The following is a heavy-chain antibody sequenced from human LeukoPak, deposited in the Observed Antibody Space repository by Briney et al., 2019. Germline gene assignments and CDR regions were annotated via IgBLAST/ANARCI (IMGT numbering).Heavy chain of an antibody. Sequence: GGSLRLSCAASGFTFSSYGMHWVRQAPGKGLEWVAVIWYDGSNKYYADSVKGRFTISRDNSKNTLYLQMNSLRAEDTAVYYCARDPLDGRYSSRDPFDYWGQGTLVTVSS. V-gene: IGHV3-33*01. CDR2: IWYDGSNK. J-gene: IGHJ4*02. CDR1: GFTFSSYG. CDR3: ARDPLDGRYSSRDPFDY. D-gene: IGHD6-13*01.